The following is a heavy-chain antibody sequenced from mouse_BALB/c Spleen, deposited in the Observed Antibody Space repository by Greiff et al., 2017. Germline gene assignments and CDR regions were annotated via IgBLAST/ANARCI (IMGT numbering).Heavy chain of an antibody. CDR3: APYDYDVEYYAMDY. CDR2: ISYDGSN. CDR1: GYSITSGYY. J-gene: IGHJ4*01. V-gene: IGHV3-6*02. D-gene: IGHD2-4*01. Sequence: ESGPGLVKPSQSLSLTCSVTGYSITSGYYWNWIRQFPGNKLEWMGYISYDGSNNYNPSLKNRISITRDTSKNQFFLKLNSVTTEDTATYYCAPYDYDVEYYAMDYWGQGTSVTVSS.